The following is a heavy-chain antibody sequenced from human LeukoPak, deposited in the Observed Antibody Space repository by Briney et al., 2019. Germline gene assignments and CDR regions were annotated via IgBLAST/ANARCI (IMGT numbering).Heavy chain of an antibody. Sequence: GASVKISCKASGYTFTSYALHWVRQAPGQGPEWMGRINAGTGDTKYSQEFQGRVTITRDTSANTAYMELSSLRSKDTAVYYCARSIEYSYDPDGGYYFDYWGQGTLLTVSS. CDR3: ARSIEYSYDPDGGYYFDY. J-gene: IGHJ4*02. CDR2: INAGTGDT. CDR1: GYTFTSYA. D-gene: IGHD6-6*01. V-gene: IGHV1-3*01.